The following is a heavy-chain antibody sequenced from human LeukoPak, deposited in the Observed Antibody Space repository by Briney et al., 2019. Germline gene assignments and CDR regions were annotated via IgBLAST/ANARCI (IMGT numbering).Heavy chain of an antibody. V-gene: IGHV1-69*04. CDR2: IIPIVDIG. Sequence: GASVKVSCKASGGTFNTFAISWVRQAPGQGLEWMGRIIPIVDIGKTAQKFQGRVTITADKSTSTGYMGLTSLRSEDTAVYYCARDWSRFGDSSSRGYGMDVWGQGTTVTVSS. CDR1: GGTFNTFA. J-gene: IGHJ6*02. CDR3: ARDWSRFGDSSSRGYGMDV. D-gene: IGHD3-10*01.